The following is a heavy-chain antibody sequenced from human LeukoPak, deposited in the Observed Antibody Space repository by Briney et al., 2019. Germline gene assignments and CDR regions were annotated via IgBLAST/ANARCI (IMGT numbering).Heavy chain of an antibody. J-gene: IGHJ6*02. V-gene: IGHV4-59*01. Sequence: SSETLSLTCTVSGGSISSSSWSWIRQPPGKGLEWIGYIYDSGSTSHNPSLKSRVTISVDTSKNQFSLKLSSVTAADTAVYYCARADCSTTSCPMDVWGQGTTVTVSS. D-gene: IGHD2-2*01. CDR2: IYDSGST. CDR1: GGSISSSS. CDR3: ARADCSTTSCPMDV.